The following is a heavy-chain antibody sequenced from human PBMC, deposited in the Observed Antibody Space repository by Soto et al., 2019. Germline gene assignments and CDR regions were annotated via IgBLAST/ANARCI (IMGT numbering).Heavy chain of an antibody. V-gene: IGHV4-31*03. D-gene: IGHD3-10*01. CDR1: GGSISSGGYY. CDR3: ARDREVRGMDV. Sequence: QVQLQESGPGLVKPSQTLSLTCTVSGGSISSGGYYWSWIRHHPGKGLEWIGYIYYSGSTYYNPSLKRRVTLSVDTSKHQFSLKLSSVTAADTAVYYCARDREVRGMDVWGQGTTVTVSS. J-gene: IGHJ6*02. CDR2: IYYSGST.